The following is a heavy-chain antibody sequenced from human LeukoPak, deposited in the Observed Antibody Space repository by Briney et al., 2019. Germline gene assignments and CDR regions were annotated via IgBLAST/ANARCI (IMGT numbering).Heavy chain of an antibody. V-gene: IGHV1-69*01. D-gene: IGHD3-9*01. Sequence: SVKVSCKASGGTFSSYAISWVRQAPGQGLEWMGGIIPIFGTANYAQKFQGRVTITADESTSTAYMEPSSLRSEDTAVYYCAMARGLRYFDWLGIGYWGQGTLVTVSS. CDR3: AMARGLRYFDWLGIGY. J-gene: IGHJ4*02. CDR2: IIPIFGTA. CDR1: GGTFSSYA.